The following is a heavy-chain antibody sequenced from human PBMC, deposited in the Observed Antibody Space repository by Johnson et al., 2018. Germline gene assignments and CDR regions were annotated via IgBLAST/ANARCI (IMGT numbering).Heavy chain of an antibody. J-gene: IGHJ3*02. Sequence: VQLVESGGGLVQPGGSLRLSCAASGFIFSSYWMHWVRQAPGKGLVSVSRIKSDGSTTNYADSVEGRSTISIDNAKNTLYLQMNSLRADDTAVYYCARPDHSGWRNVYDSWGQGTMVTGSS. CDR3: ARPDHSGWRNVYDS. V-gene: IGHV3-74*02. CDR1: GFIFSSYW. D-gene: IGHD5-12*01. CDR2: IKSDGSTT.